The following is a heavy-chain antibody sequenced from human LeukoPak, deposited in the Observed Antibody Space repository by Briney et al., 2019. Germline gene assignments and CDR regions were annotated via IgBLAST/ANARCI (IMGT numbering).Heavy chain of an antibody. D-gene: IGHD3-3*01. CDR2: INHSGST. CDR3: ARGLPRGYDFWSGYYTLGYFDY. Sequence: SETLSLTCAVYGGSFSGYYWSWIRQPPGKGLEWIGEINHSGSTNYNPSLKSRVTISVDTSKNQFSLKLSSVTAADTAVYYGARGLPRGYDFWSGYYTLGYFDYWGQGTLVTVSS. J-gene: IGHJ4*02. CDR1: GGSFSGYY. V-gene: IGHV4-34*01.